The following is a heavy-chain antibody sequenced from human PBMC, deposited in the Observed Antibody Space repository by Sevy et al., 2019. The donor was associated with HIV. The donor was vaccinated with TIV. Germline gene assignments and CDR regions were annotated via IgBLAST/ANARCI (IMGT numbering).Heavy chain of an antibody. V-gene: IGHV1-18*01. J-gene: IGHJ4*02. Sequence: ASVKVSYKASGYTFTSYGISWVRQAPGQGLEWMGWISAYNGNTNYAQKLQGRVTMTTDTSTSTAYMELRSLRSDDTAVYYCAREDSGSYSNYYFDYWGQGTLVTVSS. D-gene: IGHD1-26*01. CDR2: ISAYNGNT. CDR3: AREDSGSYSNYYFDY. CDR1: GYTFTSYG.